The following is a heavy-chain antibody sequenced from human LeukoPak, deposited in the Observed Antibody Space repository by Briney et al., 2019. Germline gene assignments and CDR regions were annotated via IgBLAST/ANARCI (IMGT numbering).Heavy chain of an antibody. J-gene: IGHJ4*02. V-gene: IGHV4-59*08. CDR3: ARGAVAVAGVYFDY. CDR1: GGPISSYY. D-gene: IGHD6-19*01. Sequence: SETLSLTCTVSGGPISSYYWSWIRQPPGKGLEWIGYIYYSGSTNYNPSLKSRVTISVDTSKNQFSLKLSSVTAADTAVYYCARGAVAVAGVYFDYWGQGTLVTVSS. CDR2: IYYSGST.